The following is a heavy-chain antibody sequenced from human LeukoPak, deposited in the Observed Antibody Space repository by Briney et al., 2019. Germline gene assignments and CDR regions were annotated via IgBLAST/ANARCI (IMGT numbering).Heavy chain of an antibody. J-gene: IGHJ4*02. Sequence: PGGSLRLSCAASGFTFGSCWMHWVRQAPGKGLVWVSRINTDGGSTTYADSVKGRFTISRDNAKNTLYLQMNGLRAEDTAVYYCGRGFSIVPAGIPDYWGLGTLVTVSS. CDR2: INTDGGST. CDR1: GFTFGSCW. CDR3: GRGFSIVPAGIPDY. D-gene: IGHD2-2*02. V-gene: IGHV3-74*01.